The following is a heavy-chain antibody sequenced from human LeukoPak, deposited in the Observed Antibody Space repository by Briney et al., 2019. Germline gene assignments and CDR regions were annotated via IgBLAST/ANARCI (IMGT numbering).Heavy chain of an antibody. V-gene: IGHV5-51*01. J-gene: IGHJ5*02. Sequence: GESLKISFQASGYRFTTYWIGWVRPTPGKGLEWMGIIYPGDSDTRYSPSFQGQVTISADKSINTAYLQWRSLKASDTAMYYCARSGVPGAMTWFDPWGQGTLVTVSS. CDR2: IYPGDSDT. D-gene: IGHD2-2*01. CDR1: GYRFTTYW. CDR3: ARSGVPGAMTWFDP.